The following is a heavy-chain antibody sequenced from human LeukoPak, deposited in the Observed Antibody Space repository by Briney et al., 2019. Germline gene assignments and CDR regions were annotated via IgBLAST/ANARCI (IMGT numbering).Heavy chain of an antibody. J-gene: IGHJ4*02. Sequence: SETLSLTCAISGDSVSSHSSAWSWIRQSPSRGLEWLGRTYYRSNWIYDYAVSVKSRITINPDTSKNQFSLQLNSVTPDDTAVYYCARHEDGYSYGSNDYWGQGTLVTVSS. CDR1: GDSVSSHSSA. CDR3: ARHEDGYSYGSNDY. D-gene: IGHD5-18*01. V-gene: IGHV6-1*01. CDR2: TYYRSNWIY.